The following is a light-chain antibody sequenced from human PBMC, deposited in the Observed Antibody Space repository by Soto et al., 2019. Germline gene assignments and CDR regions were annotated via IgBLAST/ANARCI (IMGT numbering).Light chain of an antibody. J-gene: IGKJ1*01. Sequence: IVLPQSPGPLSLSPGERATLSCRASQSVSSSYLAWYQQKPGQAPRLLIYGAASRATGIPDRFSGSGSGTDFTLTISRLEPEDFAVYYWQQYGSSPPWTSFQRT. V-gene: IGKV3-20*01. CDR3: QQYGSSPPWT. CDR1: QSVSSSY. CDR2: GAA.